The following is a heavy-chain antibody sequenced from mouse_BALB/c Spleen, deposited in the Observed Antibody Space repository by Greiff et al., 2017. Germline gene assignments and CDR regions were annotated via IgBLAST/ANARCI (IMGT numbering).Heavy chain of an antibody. V-gene: IGHV7-1*02. CDR1: GFTFSDFY. CDR2: SRNKANDTTT. J-gene: IGHJ3*01. D-gene: IGHD2-14*01. CDR3: EREYGYDVAWFDY. Sequence: EVKLVESGAGLVQPGGSLRLSCATSGFTFSDFYMEWVRQPPGKRLEWIAASRNKANDTTTEYSASVKGRFIVSRNTSQSVLYLHMSALRAEDTAIYYGEREYGYDVAWFDYWGQGTLVTVSA.